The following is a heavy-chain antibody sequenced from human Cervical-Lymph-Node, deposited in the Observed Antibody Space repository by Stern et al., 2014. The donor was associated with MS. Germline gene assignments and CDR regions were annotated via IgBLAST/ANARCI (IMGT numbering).Heavy chain of an antibody. J-gene: IGHJ1*01. CDR1: GFTFSDYN. V-gene: IGHV3-21*01. CDR3: ARGSNGWISAEYFHH. Sequence: EVHLVESGGGLVKPGGSLRLSCATSGFTFSDYNMNWVRQAPGKGLEWVSSISSSSSYIYYADSVKGRFTISRDNAKNSLYLQMNSLRAEDTAMYYCARGSNGWISAEYFHHWGQGTLVTVSS. D-gene: IGHD6-19*01. CDR2: ISSSSSYI.